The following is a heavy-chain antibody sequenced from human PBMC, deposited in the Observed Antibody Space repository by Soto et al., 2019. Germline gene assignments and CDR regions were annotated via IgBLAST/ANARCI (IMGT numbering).Heavy chain of an antibody. CDR2: IYYSGST. CDR1: GISVSTSDYY. V-gene: IGHV4-39*01. Sequence: SETLSLTCTVSGISVSTSDYYWGWVRQPQGKGLDWIGNIYYSGSTFYNPSLRSRVTLSVDTSRNQFSLRLISVTAADTAVYFCAGFVLPASRNTEFDPWGQGTLVTVSS. D-gene: IGHD2-15*01. CDR3: AGFVLPASRNTEFDP. J-gene: IGHJ5*02.